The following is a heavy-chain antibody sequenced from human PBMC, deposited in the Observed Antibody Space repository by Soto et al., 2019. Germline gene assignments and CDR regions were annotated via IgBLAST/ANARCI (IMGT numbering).Heavy chain of an antibody. CDR2: INHSGST. CDR1: GGSFSGYY. D-gene: IGHD5-12*01. Sequence: QVQLQQWGAGLLKPSETLSLTCAVYGGSFSGYYWSWIRQPPGKGLEWIGEINHSGSTNYNPSLKSRVTISVDTSKNQFSLKLSSVTAADTAVYYCARGQKWLRSYYYYGMDVWGQGTTLTVSS. V-gene: IGHV4-34*01. CDR3: ARGQKWLRSYYYYGMDV. J-gene: IGHJ6*02.